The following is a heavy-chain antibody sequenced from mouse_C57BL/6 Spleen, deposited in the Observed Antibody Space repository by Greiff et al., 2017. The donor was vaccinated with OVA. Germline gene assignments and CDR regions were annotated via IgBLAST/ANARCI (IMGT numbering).Heavy chain of an antibody. V-gene: IGHV5-4*03. CDR3: ARVSYYSNYFDY. CDR1: GFTFSSYA. J-gene: IGHJ2*01. D-gene: IGHD2-5*01. Sequence: DVKLVESGGGLVKPGGSLKLSCAASGFTFSSYAMSWVRQTPEKRLEWVATISDGGSYTYYPDNVKGRFTISRDNAKNNLYLQMSHLKSEDTAMYYCARVSYYSNYFDYWGQGTTLTVSS. CDR2: ISDGGSYT.